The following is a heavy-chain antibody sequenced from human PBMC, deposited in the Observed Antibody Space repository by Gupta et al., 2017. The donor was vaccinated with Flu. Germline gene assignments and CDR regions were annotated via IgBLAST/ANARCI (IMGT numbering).Heavy chain of an antibody. J-gene: IGHJ3*02. CDR2: VYYSGST. CDR1: GGPISSSSYY. D-gene: IGHD3-10*01. CDR3: ARLFVWFGDNVRAFDI. V-gene: IGHV4-39*01. Sequence: QLQLQESGPGLVTPSESLSLTRTVSGGPISSSSYYWGWIRQPPGKGLGWIGSVYYSGSTYYNPSLKSRVTISVDTSKNQFSLKLSSVTAADTTVYYCARLFVWFGDNVRAFDIWGQGTMVTVSS.